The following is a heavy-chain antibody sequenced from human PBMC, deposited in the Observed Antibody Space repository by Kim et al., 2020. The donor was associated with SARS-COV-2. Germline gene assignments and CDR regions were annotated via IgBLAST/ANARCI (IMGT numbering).Heavy chain of an antibody. V-gene: IGHV5-51*01. Sequence: RYSPSFQGQVTISADKSISTAYLQWSSLKASDTAMYYCARRYSLNWFDPWGQGTLVTVSS. CDR3: ARRYSLNWFDP. D-gene: IGHD2-2*02. J-gene: IGHJ5*02.